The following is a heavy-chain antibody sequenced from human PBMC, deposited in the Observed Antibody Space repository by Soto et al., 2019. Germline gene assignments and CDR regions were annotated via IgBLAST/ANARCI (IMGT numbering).Heavy chain of an antibody. CDR3: AREAGYYDSSGYYYGFDY. D-gene: IGHD3-22*01. Sequence: SETLSLTCTVSGGSISSGGYYWSWIRLHPGKGLEWIGYIYYSGSTYYNPSLKSRVTISVDTSKNQFSLKLSSVTAADTAVYYCAREAGYYDSSGYYYGFDYWGQGTLVTVSS. CDR2: IYYSGST. CDR1: GGSISSGGYY. V-gene: IGHV4-31*03. J-gene: IGHJ4*02.